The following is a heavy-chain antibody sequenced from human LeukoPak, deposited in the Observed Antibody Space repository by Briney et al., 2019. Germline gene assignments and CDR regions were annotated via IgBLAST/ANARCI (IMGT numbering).Heavy chain of an antibody. J-gene: IGHJ4*02. CDR2: TSGSGGST. Sequence: PGGSLRLSCAASGFTFSSYAMSWVRQAPGKGLEWVSATSGSGGSTYYADSVKGRFTISRDNSKNTLYLQMNSLRAEDTAVYYCAKDLGFSRFSYYFDYWGQGTLVTVSS. CDR1: GFTFSSYA. D-gene: IGHD3-16*01. CDR3: AKDLGFSRFSYYFDY. V-gene: IGHV3-23*01.